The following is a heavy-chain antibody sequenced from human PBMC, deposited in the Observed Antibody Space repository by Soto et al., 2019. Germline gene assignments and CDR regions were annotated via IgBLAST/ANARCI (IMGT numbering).Heavy chain of an antibody. CDR1: GYTFTRYC. CDR3: ASESYDILTGYDFDY. Sequence: GASVKVSCKASGYTFTRYCIHWVRQAPGQGLEWMGWISAYNGNTNYAQKLQGRVTMTTDTSTSTAYMELRSLRSDDTAVYYCASESYDILTGYDFDYWGQGTLVTVSS. J-gene: IGHJ4*02. D-gene: IGHD3-9*01. V-gene: IGHV1-18*01. CDR2: ISAYNGNT.